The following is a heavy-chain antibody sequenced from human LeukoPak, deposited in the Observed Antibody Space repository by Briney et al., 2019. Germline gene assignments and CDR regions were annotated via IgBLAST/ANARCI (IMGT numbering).Heavy chain of an antibody. Sequence: GGSLRLSCAASGFTFSSYTMNWVRQAPGKGLEWVGRIRSKSDGGTTDYAAPVKGRFTISRDDSKNTQSLQMNSLQTEDTAVYYCTTWTDLYDYWGQGTLVTVSS. CDR2: IRSKSDGGTT. J-gene: IGHJ4*02. V-gene: IGHV3-15*05. CDR3: TTWTDLYDY. D-gene: IGHD3/OR15-3a*01. CDR1: GFTFSSYT.